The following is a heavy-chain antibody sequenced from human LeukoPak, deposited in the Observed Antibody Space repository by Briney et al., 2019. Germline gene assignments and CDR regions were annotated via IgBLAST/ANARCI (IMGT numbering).Heavy chain of an antibody. CDR3: ARIPAGYSSGWYDY. D-gene: IGHD6-19*01. V-gene: IGHV1-2*02. CDR2: INPNSGGT. Sequence: ASVKVSCKASGYTFTGYYMHWVRQAPGQGLEWMGWINPNSGGTNYAQKFQGRVTMTRDTSISTAYMELSRLRSDDTAVYYCARIPAGYSSGWYDYWGQGTLVTVSS. CDR1: GYTFTGYY. J-gene: IGHJ4*02.